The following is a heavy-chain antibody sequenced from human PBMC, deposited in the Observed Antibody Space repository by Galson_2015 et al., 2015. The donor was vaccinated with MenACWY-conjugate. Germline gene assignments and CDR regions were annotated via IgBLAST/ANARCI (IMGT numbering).Heavy chain of an antibody. Sequence: SVKVSCKASGDTFSSYAISWVRQAPGQGLEWMGRIIPILGIANYAQKFQGRVTITADKSTSTAYMELSSLRSEDTAVYYCAAETTVVTQEFDYWGQGTLVTVSS. V-gene: IGHV1-69*04. D-gene: IGHD4-23*01. CDR2: IIPILGIA. J-gene: IGHJ4*02. CDR1: GDTFSSYA. CDR3: AAETTVVTQEFDY.